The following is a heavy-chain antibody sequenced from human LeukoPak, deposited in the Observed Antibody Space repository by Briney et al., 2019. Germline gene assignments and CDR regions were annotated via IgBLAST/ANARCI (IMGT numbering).Heavy chain of an antibody. D-gene: IGHD3-9*01. Sequence: SGPTLVKPTQTLTLTCTFSGFSLSTSGVGVGWIRQPPGKALEWLALIYWDDDKRHSPSLKSRLTITKDTSKNQVVLTMTNMDPVDTATYYCAHSSYDILTGRYYFDYWGQGTLVTVSS. CDR2: IYWDDDK. CDR1: GFSLSTSGVG. J-gene: IGHJ4*02. CDR3: AHSSYDILTGRYYFDY. V-gene: IGHV2-5*02.